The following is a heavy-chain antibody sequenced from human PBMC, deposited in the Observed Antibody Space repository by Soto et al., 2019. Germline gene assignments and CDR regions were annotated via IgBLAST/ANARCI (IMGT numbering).Heavy chain of an antibody. CDR1: GFTFSNYD. D-gene: IGHD3-22*01. J-gene: IGHJ4*02. V-gene: IGHV3-23*01. CDR2: ISASGGST. CDR3: ANRNYYAKSGYTYPYFDF. Sequence: EVQLLESGGGLVPPGGPLRLSCAASGFTFSNYDMSWVRQAPGKGLDWVSIISASGGSTFYADSVKGRFTISRDNSKNTVYLQMNSLRVEDTAVYYCANRNYYAKSGYTYPYFDFWGQGSLVTVSS.